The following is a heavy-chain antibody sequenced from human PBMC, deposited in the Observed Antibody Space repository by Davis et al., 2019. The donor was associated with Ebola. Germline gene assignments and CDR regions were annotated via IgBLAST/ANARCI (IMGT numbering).Heavy chain of an antibody. Sequence: PSETLSLTCIVSGDSINKYWWSWVRQPAGKGLEWVGRIHTTGTTTYNPSLKGRVTMSLDTSKNQFSLNVTSVTAADTAMYYCAREKSRVPHDYWTKYYYYGMDVWGQGTTVTVSS. CDR2: IHTTGTT. J-gene: IGHJ6*02. V-gene: IGHV4-4*07. D-gene: IGHD3-3*01. CDR1: GDSINKYW. CDR3: AREKSRVPHDYWTKYYYYGMDV.